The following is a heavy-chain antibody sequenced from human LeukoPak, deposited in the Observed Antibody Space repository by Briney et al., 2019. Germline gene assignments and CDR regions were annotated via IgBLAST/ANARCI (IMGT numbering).Heavy chain of an antibody. V-gene: IGHV3-11*06. J-gene: IGHJ4*02. D-gene: IGHD1-14*01. Sequence: PGGSLRLSCAASGFTFSDNYMSWIRQAPGRGLEWVSYISGSTTDANYADSVRGRFTVSRDNAKNALYLQMDGLTVEDTAIYYCIKNTRTPTYWGQGVLVTVSP. CDR3: IKNTRTPTY. CDR1: GFTFSDNY. CDR2: ISGSTTDA.